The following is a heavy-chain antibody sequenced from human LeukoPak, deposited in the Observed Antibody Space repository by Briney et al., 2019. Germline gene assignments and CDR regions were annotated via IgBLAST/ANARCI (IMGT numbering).Heavy chain of an antibody. D-gene: IGHD4-17*01. CDR3: VREQYGDDDAFDI. CDR1: GFTFSSYG. CDR2: IWYDGSNK. Sequence: GRSLRLSCAASGFTFSSYGMHWVRQAPGKGLERVGVIWYDGSNKYYADSVKGRFTISRDNSKNTLSLQMNSLRAEDTAVYYCVREQYGDDDAFDIWGQGTMVTVSS. J-gene: IGHJ3*02. V-gene: IGHV3-33*01.